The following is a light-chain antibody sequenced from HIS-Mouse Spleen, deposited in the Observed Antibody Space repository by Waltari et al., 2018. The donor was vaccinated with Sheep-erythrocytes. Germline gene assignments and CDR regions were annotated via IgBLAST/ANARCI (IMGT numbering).Light chain of an antibody. J-gene: IGLJ1*01. CDR1: SSDVGGYNY. CDR3: CSYAGSYNHV. Sequence: QSALTQPRSVSGSPGQSGTISCTGTSSDVGGYNYVSWYQQHPGKAPKLMIYDVSKRPSGVPALFSGSKSGNTASLTISRRQAEDEADSYCCSYAGSYNHVFATGTKVTVL. V-gene: IGLV2-11*01. CDR2: DVS.